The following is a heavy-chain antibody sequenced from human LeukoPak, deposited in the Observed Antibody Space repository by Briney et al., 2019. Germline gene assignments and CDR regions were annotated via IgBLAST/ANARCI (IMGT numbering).Heavy chain of an antibody. CDR1: GFFFSSYD. J-gene: IGHJ6*02. D-gene: IGHD5-24*01. Sequence: GGSLRLSCAASGFFFSSYDMHWVRQVRGKGLEWVSAIGTAGDTFYPGSVKGRFTISRENVKDSVYLQMNSLRAEDTAVYYCARGGGYRSDLRGLRFYGLDVWGQGTTVTVSS. V-gene: IGHV3-13*01. CDR2: IGTAGDT. CDR3: ARGGGYRSDLRGLRFYGLDV.